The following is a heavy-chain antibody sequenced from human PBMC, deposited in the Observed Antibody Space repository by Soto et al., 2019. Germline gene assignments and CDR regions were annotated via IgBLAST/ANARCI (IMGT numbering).Heavy chain of an antibody. Sequence: SETLSLTCTVSGGSISSSSYYWGWIRQPPGKGLEWIGGIYYSGSTYYNPSPKSRVTISVDTSKNQFSLKLSSVTAADTAVYYCARRMSSGWYNWFDPWGQGTLVTVSS. CDR1: GGSISSSSYY. D-gene: IGHD6-19*01. CDR2: IYYSGST. CDR3: ARRMSSGWYNWFDP. J-gene: IGHJ5*02. V-gene: IGHV4-39*01.